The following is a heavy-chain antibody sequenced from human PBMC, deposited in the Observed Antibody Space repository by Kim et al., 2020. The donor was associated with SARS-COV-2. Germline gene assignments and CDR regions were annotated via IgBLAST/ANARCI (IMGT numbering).Heavy chain of an antibody. V-gene: IGHV1-69*13. CDR1: GGTFSSYA. CDR3: ARGYCSSTSCLITRYYYGMDV. J-gene: IGHJ6*02. Sequence: SVKVSCKASGGTFSSYAISWVRQAPGQGLEWMGGIIPIFGTANYAQKFQGRVTITADESTSTAYMELSSLRTEDTAVYYCARGYCSSTSCLITRYYYGMDVWGQGTTVTVSS. D-gene: IGHD2-2*01. CDR2: IIPIFGTA.